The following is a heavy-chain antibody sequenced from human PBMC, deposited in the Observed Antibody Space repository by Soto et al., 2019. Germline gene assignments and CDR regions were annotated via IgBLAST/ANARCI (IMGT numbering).Heavy chain of an antibody. CDR2: IYPGDSDT. CDR1: GYSFTSYW. D-gene: IGHD4-17*01. CDR3: ARWGLGDYTYYYYYGMDV. Sequence: PGESLKISCNGSGYSFTSYWIGWVRQMPGKGLEWMGIIYPGDSDTRYSPSFRGQVTISADKSISTAYLQWSSLKASDTAMYYCARWGLGDYTYYYYYGMDVWGQGTKVTVYS. V-gene: IGHV5-51*01. J-gene: IGHJ6*02.